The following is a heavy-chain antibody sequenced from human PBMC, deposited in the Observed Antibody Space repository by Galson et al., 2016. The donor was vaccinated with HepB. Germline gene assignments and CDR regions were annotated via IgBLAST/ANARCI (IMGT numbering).Heavy chain of an antibody. Sequence: QSGAEVKKPGESLKISCKASGYTFSNYWIGWVRQMPGEGLEWMGIIYSGDSDTRYSPSFQGQVTISADKPISTAYLQWSSLKASDTAIYYCATQLGRGFFDWLLYADLWGQGTLVTVSS. D-gene: IGHD3-9*01. V-gene: IGHV5-51*01. J-gene: IGHJ5*02. CDR2: IYSGDSDT. CDR1: GYTFSNYW. CDR3: ATQLGRGFFDWLLYADL.